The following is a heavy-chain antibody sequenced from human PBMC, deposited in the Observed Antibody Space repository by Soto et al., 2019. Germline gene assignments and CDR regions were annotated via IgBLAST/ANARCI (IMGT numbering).Heavy chain of an antibody. CDR1: GYTFTSYA. D-gene: IGHD5-12*01. CDR3: ARAFSVYSGYDWEWYFDY. V-gene: IGHV1-3*01. J-gene: IGHJ4*01. CDR2: INAGNGNT. Sequence: GASVKVSCKASGYTFTSYAMHWVRQAPGQRLEWMGWINAGNGNTKYSQKFQGRVTITRDTSASTAYMELSSLRSEDTAVYYCARAFSVYSGYDWEWYFDYWGQGTLVTVSS.